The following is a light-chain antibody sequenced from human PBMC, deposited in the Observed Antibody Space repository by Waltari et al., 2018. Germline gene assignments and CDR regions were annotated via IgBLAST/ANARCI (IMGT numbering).Light chain of an antibody. V-gene: IGKV3-11*01. CDR1: QSLDNY. CDR3: QQRSNWPPGRT. J-gene: IGKJ4*01. Sequence: EIVLTPSPATLSLSPGERATLSCRANQSLDNYLAWYQQKPGLTPRLLIFDASNRATGVPVRFSGSGSGTDFTLTINSLEPEDFAVYYCQQRSNWPPGRTFGGGTKVEVK. CDR2: DAS.